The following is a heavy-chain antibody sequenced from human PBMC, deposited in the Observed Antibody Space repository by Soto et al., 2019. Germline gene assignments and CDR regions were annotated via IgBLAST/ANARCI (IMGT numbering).Heavy chain of an antibody. CDR2: ITGSGNSP. D-gene: IGHD5-18*01. J-gene: IGHJ4*02. V-gene: IGHV3-23*01. Sequence: GGSLRLSCVASAFTFSSYSMAWVRQATGKWLEWVSTITGSGNSPYYVYSVKGLFTISSDNSKNTLHLQMNSLRVEDTPIYYCAKEDDLIGYNYGSCFDYCGQGTLVTVYS. CDR3: AKEDDLIGYNYGSCFDY. CDR1: AFTFSSYS.